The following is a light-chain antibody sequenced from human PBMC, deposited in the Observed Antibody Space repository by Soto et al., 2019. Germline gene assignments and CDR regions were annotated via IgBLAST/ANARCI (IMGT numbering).Light chain of an antibody. CDR2: AVT. CDR3: SAYTSTNTVI. V-gene: IGLV2-14*03. Sequence: QSALTQPASVSGSPGQSVSISCTTSSSDFGGHNLVSWYQHHPGRAPNLLIYAVTNRPSGVPDRFSGSKSGSTASLIISGLRSEDEPAHYCSAYTSTNTVIFGGGTKLTVL. J-gene: IGLJ2*01. CDR1: SSDFGGHNL.